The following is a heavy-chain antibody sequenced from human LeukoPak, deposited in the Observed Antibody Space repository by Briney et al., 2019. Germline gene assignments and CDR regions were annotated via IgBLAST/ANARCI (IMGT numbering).Heavy chain of an antibody. CDR2: IYYSGST. J-gene: IGHJ4*02. CDR1: GGSISSGGYY. V-gene: IGHV4-31*03. CDR3: ARFGYDFWSGYDPLFDY. Sequence: SETLSLTCTVSGGSISSGGYYWSWIRQPPGKGLEWIGYIYYSGSTYYNPSLKSRVTISVETSKNQFSLKLSSVTAADTAVYYCARFGYDFWSGYDPLFDYWGQGTLVTVSS. D-gene: IGHD3-3*01.